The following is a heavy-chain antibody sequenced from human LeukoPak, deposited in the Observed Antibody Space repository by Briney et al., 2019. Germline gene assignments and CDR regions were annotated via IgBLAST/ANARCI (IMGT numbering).Heavy chain of an antibody. CDR1: GFTFSSYE. D-gene: IGHD2-15*01. CDR2: IRSKANSYAT. J-gene: IGHJ6*03. CDR3: TRQAGCSGGSCYPPDYYYYMDV. V-gene: IGHV3-73*01. Sequence: GGSLRLSCAASGFTFSSYEMNWVRQAPGKGVEWVGRIRSKANSYATAYAASVKGRFTIARDDSKNTAYLQMNSLKTEDTAVYYCTRQAGCSGGSCYPPDYYYYMDVWGKGTTVTISS.